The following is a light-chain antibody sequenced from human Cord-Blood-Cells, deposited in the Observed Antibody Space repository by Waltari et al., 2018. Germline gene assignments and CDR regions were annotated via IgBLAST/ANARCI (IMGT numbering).Light chain of an antibody. J-gene: IGLJ2*01. V-gene: IGLV3-19*01. Sequence: SSDLTHAPAVSVALGQTVRLTCQGDSLRSYYASWYQQKPGQAPVLVIYGKNNRPSGIPDRFSGSSSGNTASLTITGAQAEDEADYYCNSRDSSGNHPFGGGTKLTVL. CDR3: NSRDSSGNHP. CDR1: SLRSYY. CDR2: GKN.